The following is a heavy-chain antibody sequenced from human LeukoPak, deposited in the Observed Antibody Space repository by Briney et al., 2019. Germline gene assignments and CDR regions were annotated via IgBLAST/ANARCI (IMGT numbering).Heavy chain of an antibody. CDR1: AFTSSSYA. V-gene: IGHV3-64*05. Sequence: GRSLRPSCSASAFTSSSYAMHCVRQSQGKGLEYVSAISSYGDRTYYTNSMKGRLTISRDNSKHTPYIQMSSIITEDPSVNYRVIAVLVGHLNWYFDLWGRGTLVTVSS. CDR2: ISSYGDRT. CDR3: VIAVLVGHLNWYFDL. J-gene: IGHJ2*01. D-gene: IGHD2-15*01.